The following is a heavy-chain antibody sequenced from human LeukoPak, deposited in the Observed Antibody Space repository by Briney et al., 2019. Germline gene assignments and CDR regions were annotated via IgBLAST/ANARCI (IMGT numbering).Heavy chain of an antibody. CDR1: GGSIGDYY. CDR2: MHYSGIQ. J-gene: IGHJ3*02. Sequence: SETLSLTCIVTGGSIGDYYWSWIRQAPGRGLEWIAYMHYSGIQNYNPSLKSRATVSIATSINQFSLRVDSVTAADTAVYCCARHGGSAFYFHHQRAFDIWGQGTVVTVSS. D-gene: IGHD3-10*01. CDR3: ARHGGSAFYFHHQRAFDI. V-gene: IGHV4-59*08.